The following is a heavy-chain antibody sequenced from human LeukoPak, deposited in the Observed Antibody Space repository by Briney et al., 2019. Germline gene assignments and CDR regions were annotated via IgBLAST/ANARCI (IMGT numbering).Heavy chain of an antibody. Sequence: PSETLSLTCAVYGGFFSGYYWSWIRQPPGKGLEWIGEINHSGSTNYNPSLKSRVTISVDTSKNQFSLKLSSVTAADTAVYYCARGRNYRGWFDPWGQGTLVTVSS. CDR2: INHSGST. CDR3: ARGRNYRGWFDP. J-gene: IGHJ5*02. D-gene: IGHD1-7*01. CDR1: GGFFSGYY. V-gene: IGHV4-34*01.